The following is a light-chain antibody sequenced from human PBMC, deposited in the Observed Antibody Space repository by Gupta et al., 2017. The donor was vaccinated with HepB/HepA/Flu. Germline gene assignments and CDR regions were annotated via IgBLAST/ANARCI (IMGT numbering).Light chain of an antibody. CDR3: QVWDTRTDHPVV. J-gene: IGLJ2*01. Sequence: YLLTQPPSVSVAPGGTARITCGGNKIGTKSVHGYQQRPGQAPLVVIYEDTNRPSGIPERISGSNSGNTATLTISRVEAGDEADYYCQVWDTRTDHPVVFGGGTKLTV. V-gene: IGLV3-21*02. CDR2: EDT. CDR1: KIGTKS.